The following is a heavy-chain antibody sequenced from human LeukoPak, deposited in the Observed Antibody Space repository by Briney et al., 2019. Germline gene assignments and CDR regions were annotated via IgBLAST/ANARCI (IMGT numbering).Heavy chain of an antibody. J-gene: IGHJ4*02. CDR3: ARGPSSSPPY. V-gene: IGHV3-21*01. D-gene: IGHD6-6*01. Sequence: GGSLRLSCAASGFTFSSYAMSWVRQAPGKGLEWVSSISSSSSYIYYADSVKGRFTISRDNAKNSLYLQMNSLRAEDTAVYYCARGPSSSPPYWGQGTLVTVSS. CDR2: ISSSSSYI. CDR1: GFTFSSYA.